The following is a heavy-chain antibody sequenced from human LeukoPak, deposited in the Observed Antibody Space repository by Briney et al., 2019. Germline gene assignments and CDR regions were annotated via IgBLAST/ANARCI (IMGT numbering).Heavy chain of an antibody. V-gene: IGHV3-15*01. D-gene: IGHD3-9*01. CDR2: IKSKTDGGTT. J-gene: IGHJ4*02. CDR1: GFTFSNAW. CDR3: TTEPYYDILTGYYPIDY. Sequence: GGSLRLSCAASGFTFSNAWMSWVRQAPGKGLEWVGRIKSKTDGGTTDYAAPVKGGFTISRDDSKNTLYLQMNSLKTEDTAVYYCTTEPYYDILTGYYPIDYWGQGTLVTVSS.